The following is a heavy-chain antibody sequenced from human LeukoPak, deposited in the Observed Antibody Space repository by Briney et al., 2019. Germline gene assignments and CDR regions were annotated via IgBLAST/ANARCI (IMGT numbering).Heavy chain of an antibody. J-gene: IGHJ4*02. CDR3: ARERWEWHATHFDY. V-gene: IGHV1-18*04. CDR2: ISAYNGNT. CDR1: GYTFTSYG. D-gene: IGHD3-3*01. Sequence: ASVKVTRKASGYTFTSYGYSWVRQPPGQGLEWVGFISAYNGNTNNAQKLPGRVTITTATSTSTGYVELRRIRSDDTAVYYGARERWEWHATHFDYWGQGTLVTVSS.